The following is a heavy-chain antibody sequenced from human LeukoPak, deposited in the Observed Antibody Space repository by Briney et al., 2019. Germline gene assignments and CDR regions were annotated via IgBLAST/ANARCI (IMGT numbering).Heavy chain of an antibody. J-gene: IGHJ4*02. CDR3: AREGDYDSSGSNFDY. V-gene: IGHV1-18*01. Sequence: ASVKVSCKASGYTITSYGISWVRQAPGQGLEWMGWISAYNGNTNYAQKLQGRVTMTTDTSTSTAYMELRSLRSDDTAVYYCAREGDYDSSGSNFDYWGQRTLVTVSS. D-gene: IGHD3-22*01. CDR2: ISAYNGNT. CDR1: GYTITSYG.